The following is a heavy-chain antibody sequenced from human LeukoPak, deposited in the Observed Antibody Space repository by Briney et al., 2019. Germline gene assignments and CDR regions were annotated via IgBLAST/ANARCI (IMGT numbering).Heavy chain of an antibody. J-gene: IGHJ4*02. Sequence: SETLSLTCTVSGGSISSSSYYWGWIRQPPGKGLEWIGYIYYSGSTNYNPSLKSRVTISVDTSKNQFSLKLSSVTAADTAVYYCARGLDGTTDYWGQGTLVTVSS. CDR2: IYYSGST. D-gene: IGHD1-7*01. CDR3: ARGLDGTTDY. CDR1: GGSISSSSYY. V-gene: IGHV4-61*05.